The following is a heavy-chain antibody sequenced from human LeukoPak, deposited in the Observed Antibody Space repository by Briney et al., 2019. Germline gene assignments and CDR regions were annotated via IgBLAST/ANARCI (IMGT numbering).Heavy chain of an antibody. V-gene: IGHV4-34*01. CDR1: GGSFSGYY. CDR3: ARVRVVFGVVITGYYYYGMDV. J-gene: IGHJ6*02. Sequence: SETLSLTCAVYGGSFSGYYWSWIRQPPGKGLEWIGEINHSGSTNYNPSLKSRVTISVDTAKNQFSLKLSSVTAADTAVYYCARVRVVFGVVITGYYYYGMDVWGQGTTVTVSS. D-gene: IGHD3-3*01. CDR2: INHSGST.